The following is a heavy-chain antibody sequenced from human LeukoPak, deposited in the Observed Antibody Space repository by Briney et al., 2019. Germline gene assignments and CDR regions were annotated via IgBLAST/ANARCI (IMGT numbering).Heavy chain of an antibody. CDR3: ARGGSSSFYYYYMDV. J-gene: IGHJ6*03. CDR1: GGSISSYY. Sequence: PSETLSLTCTVSGGSISSYYWSWIRQPPGKGLEWIGYIYYTGSTNYNPSLKSRVTISVDTSKNQFSLKLNSVTAADTVVYYCARGGSSSFYYYYMDVWGKGTTVTVSS. D-gene: IGHD6-6*01. CDR2: IYYTGST. V-gene: IGHV4-59*01.